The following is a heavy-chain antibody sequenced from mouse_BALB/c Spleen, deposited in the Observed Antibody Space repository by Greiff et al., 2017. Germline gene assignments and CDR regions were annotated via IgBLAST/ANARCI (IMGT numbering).Heavy chain of an antibody. Sequence: EVQLQQSGAELVKPGASVKLSCTASGFNIKDTYMHWVKQRPEQGLEWIGRIDPANGNTKYDPKFQGKATITADTSSNTAYLQLSSLTSEDTAVYYGARKGRGDAMDYWGQGTSVTVSS. CDR2: IDPANGNT. D-gene: IGHD3-3*01. V-gene: IGHV14-3*02. CDR3: ARKGRGDAMDY. J-gene: IGHJ4*01. CDR1: GFNIKDTY.